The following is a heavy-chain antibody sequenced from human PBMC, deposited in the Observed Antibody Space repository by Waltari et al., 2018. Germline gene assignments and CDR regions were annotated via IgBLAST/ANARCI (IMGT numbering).Heavy chain of an antibody. D-gene: IGHD3-10*01. CDR3: ARSRDYYGSGSPNFDI. Sequence: QVQLQESGPGLVKPSETLSLTCAVSGYSISSGYYWGWIRQPPGKGLEWIGSIYHSGSTYYNPSLKSRVTISVDTSKNQFSLKLSSVTAADTAVYYCARSRDYYGSGSPNFDIWGRGTMVTVSS. V-gene: IGHV4-38-2*01. J-gene: IGHJ3*02. CDR2: IYHSGST. CDR1: GYSISSGYY.